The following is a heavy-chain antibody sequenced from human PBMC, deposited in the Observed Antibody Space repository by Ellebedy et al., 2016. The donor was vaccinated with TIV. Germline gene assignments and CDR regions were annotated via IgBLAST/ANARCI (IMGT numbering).Heavy chain of an antibody. CDR1: ELTVTSNF. J-gene: IGHJ3*02. V-gene: IGHV3-66*01. CDR3: ARETYNDVDLKLWGIFDI. Sequence: GGSLRLSCAASELTVTSNFMSWVRQAPGKGLAWVSTIDIDSTTYYADSVKGRFTISRDNSKNTLDIQMNSLRSEDTAVYYCARETYNDVDLKLWGIFDIWGQGTMVTVSS. CDR2: IDIDSTT. D-gene: IGHD3-10*01.